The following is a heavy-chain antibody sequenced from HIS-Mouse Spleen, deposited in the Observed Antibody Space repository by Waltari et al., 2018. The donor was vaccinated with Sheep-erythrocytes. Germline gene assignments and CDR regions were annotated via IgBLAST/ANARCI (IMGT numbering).Heavy chain of an antibody. CDR3: TTDLYYDFWSGSKYFDY. CDR1: GFTFSNAW. CDR2: IKSKTDGGTT. V-gene: IGHV3-15*01. Sequence: EVQLVESGGGLVKPGGSLRLSCAASGFTFSNAWLSWVRRAPGKGLEWVGRIKSKTDGGTTDYAATVKGRFTISRDDSKNTLYLQMNSLKTEDTAVYYCTTDLYYDFWSGSKYFDYWGQGTLVTVSS. J-gene: IGHJ4*02. D-gene: IGHD3-3*01.